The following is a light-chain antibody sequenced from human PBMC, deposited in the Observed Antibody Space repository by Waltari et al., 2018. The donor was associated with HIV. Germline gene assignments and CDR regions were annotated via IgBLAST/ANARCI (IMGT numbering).Light chain of an antibody. J-gene: IGLJ2*01. CDR2: DGS. CDR3: QVWDSSSDHVL. V-gene: IGLV3-21*02. Sequence: SYVLTQPPSVSVAPGHTARITCGGNNIGSKSVHWYQQKPGQAPVLVVYDGSDRPSGMPERFSGANSGNTATLTSGRVEAGDEADYHCQVWDSSSDHVLFGGGTKVTVL. CDR1: NIGSKS.